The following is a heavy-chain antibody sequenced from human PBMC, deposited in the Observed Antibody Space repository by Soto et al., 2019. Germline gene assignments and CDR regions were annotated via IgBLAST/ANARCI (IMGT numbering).Heavy chain of an antibody. J-gene: IGHJ4*02. Sequence: QVQLQESGPGLVEPSGTLSLTCVVSGDSISSSHWWSWVRQPPGKGLEWIGEIFHSGTTKYNPSLESRVTTSVDKSNNQLSLKLSSVTAADTAVYYCARQLERGGLPEGFEYWGQGTLATVSS. CDR2: IFHSGTT. CDR1: GDSISSSHW. V-gene: IGHV4-4*02. CDR3: ARQLERGGLPEGFEY. D-gene: IGHD1-1*01.